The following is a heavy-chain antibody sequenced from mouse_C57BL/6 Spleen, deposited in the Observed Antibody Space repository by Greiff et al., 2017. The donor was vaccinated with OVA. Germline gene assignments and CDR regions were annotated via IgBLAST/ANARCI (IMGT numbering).Heavy chain of an antibody. D-gene: IGHD2-3*01. J-gene: IGHJ1*03. CDR2: ISSGSSTI. CDR1: GFTFSDYG. V-gene: IGHV5-17*01. CDR3: ARRDGYYVGYFDV. Sequence: EVKLVESGGGLVKPGGSLKLSCAASGFTFSDYGMHWVRQAPEKGLEWVAYISSGSSTIYYADTVKGRFTISRDNAKNTLFLQMTSLRSEDTAMYYCARRDGYYVGYFDVWGTGTTVAVSS.